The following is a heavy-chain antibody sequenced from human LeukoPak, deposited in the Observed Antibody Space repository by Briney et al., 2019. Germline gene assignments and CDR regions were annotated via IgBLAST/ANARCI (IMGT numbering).Heavy chain of an antibody. CDR3: AKVSRNYYDSSGYYYPPDFDN. CDR1: GFTFSSYA. Sequence: PGGSLRLSCAASGFTFSSYAMSWVRQAPGKGLEWVSAISDTGGSTYYADSVKGRFTISRDNSKNTLYLQMNSLRAEDTAVYYCAKVSRNYYDSSGYYYPPDFDNWGQGTLATASS. J-gene: IGHJ4*02. CDR2: ISDTGGST. V-gene: IGHV3-23*01. D-gene: IGHD3-22*01.